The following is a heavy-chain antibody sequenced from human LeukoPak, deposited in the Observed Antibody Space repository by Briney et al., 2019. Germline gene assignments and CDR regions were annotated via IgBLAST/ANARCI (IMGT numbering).Heavy chain of an antibody. D-gene: IGHD6-13*01. J-gene: IGHJ3*02. CDR2: IRYDGSNK. CDR3: AKDKSSSWYPDDAFDI. Sequence: PGGSLRLSCAASGFSFSCCWMSWVRQAPGKGLEWVAFIRYDGSNKYYADSVKGRFTISRDNSKNTLYLQMNSLRAEDTAVYYCAKDKSSSWYPDDAFDIWGQGTMVTVSS. V-gene: IGHV3-30*02. CDR1: GFSFSCCW.